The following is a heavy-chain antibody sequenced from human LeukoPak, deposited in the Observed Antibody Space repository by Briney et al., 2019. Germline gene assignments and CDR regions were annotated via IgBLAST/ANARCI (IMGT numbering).Heavy chain of an antibody. CDR1: GYSFTTYW. D-gene: IGHD6-19*01. CDR3: ARMAVAGYDF. J-gene: IGHJ4*02. CDR2: IYPGDSDT. Sequence: GESLQISCKGSGYSFTTYWIGWVRQMPGKGLEWMGIIYPGDSDTRYSPSFQGQVTISADKSISSAYLQWSSLKASDTAIYYCARMAVAGYDFWGQGTPVTVSS. V-gene: IGHV5-51*01.